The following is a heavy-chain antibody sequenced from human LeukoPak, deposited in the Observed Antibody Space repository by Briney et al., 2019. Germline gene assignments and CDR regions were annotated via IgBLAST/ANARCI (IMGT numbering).Heavy chain of an antibody. CDR2: VSPSSSSI. CDR1: GFTFSSYG. J-gene: IGHJ4*02. D-gene: IGHD6-19*01. V-gene: IGHV3-48*01. Sequence: GGSLRLSCAASGFTFSSYGMNWVRQAPGTGLEWVSYVSPSSSSIYYADSVKGRFTISRDNAENSLYLQMNSLRAEDTAVYYCAREHTPYGSGCTAAYWGQGTLVTVSS. CDR3: AREHTPYGSGCTAAY.